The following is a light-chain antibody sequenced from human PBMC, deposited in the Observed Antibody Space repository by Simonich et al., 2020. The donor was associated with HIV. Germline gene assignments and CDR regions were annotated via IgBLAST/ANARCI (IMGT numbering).Light chain of an antibody. J-gene: IGKJ2*01. Sequence: DIVMTQSPDSLAVSLGERATINCKSSQSVLYSSNNKNYLAWYQQKPGKPPKLLIYWASTRESGVPDRFSGSGSGTDFTLTISSLQAEDVAVYYCQQYYETPYTFGQGTKLEIK. V-gene: IGKV4-1*01. CDR1: QSVLYSSNNKNY. CDR2: WAS. CDR3: QQYYETPYT.